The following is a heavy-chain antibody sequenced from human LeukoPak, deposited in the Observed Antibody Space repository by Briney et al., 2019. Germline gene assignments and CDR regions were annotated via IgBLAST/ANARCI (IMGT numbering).Heavy chain of an antibody. J-gene: IGHJ6*02. V-gene: IGHV3-48*02. CDR1: GFTFSSYN. CDR3: ARDGFFGGAFTDCYYYGMDV. CDR2: ISSSSSII. Sequence: GSLRLSCAASGFTFSSYNMNWVRQAPGKGLEWVSYISSSSSIIYYADSVKGRFTISRDNAKNSLYLQMNSLRDEDTAVYYCARDGFFGGAFTDCYYYGMDVWGQGTTVTVSS. D-gene: IGHD3-3*01.